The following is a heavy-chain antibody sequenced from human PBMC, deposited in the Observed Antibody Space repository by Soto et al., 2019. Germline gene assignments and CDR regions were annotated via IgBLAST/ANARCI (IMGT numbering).Heavy chain of an antibody. CDR3: AKGLTTVTKSY. CDR2: ISYDGSNK. V-gene: IGHV3-30*18. Sequence: GGSLRLSCAASGFTFSSYGMHWVRQAPGKGLEWVAVISYDGSNKYYADSVKGRFTISRDNSKNTLYLQMNSLRAEDTAVYYCAKGLTTVTKSYWGQGTLVTVSS. J-gene: IGHJ4*02. D-gene: IGHD4-17*01. CDR1: GFTFSSYG.